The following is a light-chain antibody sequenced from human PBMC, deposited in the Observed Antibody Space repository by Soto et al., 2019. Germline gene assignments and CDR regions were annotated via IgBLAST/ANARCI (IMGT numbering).Light chain of an antibody. V-gene: IGKV3-11*01. J-gene: IGKJ2*01. CDR3: QQRISWPYT. CDR1: QSVSSY. Sequence: EIVLTQSPATLSLSPGERATLSCRASQSVSSYLAWYQQKPGQAPRLLIYDASNRATDIPARFSGSGSGTDFTLTISSLAPEDFAVYYCQQRISWPYTFGQGTKLDFK. CDR2: DAS.